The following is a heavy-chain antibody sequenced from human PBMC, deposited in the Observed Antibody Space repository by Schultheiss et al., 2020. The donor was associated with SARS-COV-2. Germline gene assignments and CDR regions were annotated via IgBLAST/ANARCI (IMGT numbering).Heavy chain of an antibody. Sequence: SETLSLTCTVSGGSISSYYWSWIRQPAGKGLEWIGRIYTSGSTNYNPSLKSRVTISVDTSKNQFSLKLSSVTAADTAVYYCARVKWEPYYYYGMDVWGQGTTVTVSS. CDR1: GGSISSYY. D-gene: IGHD1-26*01. J-gene: IGHJ6*02. CDR2: IYTSGST. V-gene: IGHV4-4*07. CDR3: ARVKWEPYYYYGMDV.